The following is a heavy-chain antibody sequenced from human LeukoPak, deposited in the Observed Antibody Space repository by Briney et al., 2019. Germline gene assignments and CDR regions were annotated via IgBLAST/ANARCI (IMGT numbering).Heavy chain of an antibody. D-gene: IGHD3-3*01. V-gene: IGHV1-2*04. CDR2: INPNSGGT. J-gene: IGHJ4*02. CDR3: ARDNRTYYDFWSGYQPLYYFDY. CDR1: GYTFTGYY. Sequence: ASVKVSCKASGYTFTGYYMHWVRQAPGQGLEWMGWINPNSGGTNYAQKFQGWVTMTRDTSISTAYMELSGLRSDDTAVYYCARDNRTYYDFWSGYQPLYYFDYWGQGTLVTVSS.